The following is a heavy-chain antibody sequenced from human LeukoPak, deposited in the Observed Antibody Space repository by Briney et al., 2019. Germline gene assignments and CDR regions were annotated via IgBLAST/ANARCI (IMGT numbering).Heavy chain of an antibody. CDR2: INQSGST. Sequence: SETLSLTCAVYGGSFSGYYWSWIRQPPGKGLEWIGEINQSGSTNYNPSLKSRVTISVDTSKNQFSLKLSSVTAADTAVYYCASLTTVYGMDVWGQGTTVTVSS. CDR1: GGSFSGYY. D-gene: IGHD4-17*01. CDR3: ASLTTVYGMDV. V-gene: IGHV4-34*01. J-gene: IGHJ6*02.